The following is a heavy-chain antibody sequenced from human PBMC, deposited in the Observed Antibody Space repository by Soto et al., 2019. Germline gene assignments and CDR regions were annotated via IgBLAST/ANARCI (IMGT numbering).Heavy chain of an antibody. CDR3: TKGSEYGWSLGY. CDR2: ITHSGDT. J-gene: IGHJ4*02. CDR1: GDFISSGNW. Sequence: QVQLQESGPGLLRPSGTLSLTCAVSGDFISSGNWWSWVRQPPGEGLEWIGEITHSGDTNYNPSLKSRVIISVDTSNNQFSLDLRSVTAADTAVYYCTKGSEYGWSLGYWGQGTLVTVSS. D-gene: IGHD6-19*01. V-gene: IGHV4-4*02.